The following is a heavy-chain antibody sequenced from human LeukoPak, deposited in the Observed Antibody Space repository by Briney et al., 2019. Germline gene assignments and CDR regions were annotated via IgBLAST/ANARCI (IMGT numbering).Heavy chain of an antibody. J-gene: IGHJ4*02. D-gene: IGHD6-13*01. CDR1: GYSFTTYW. Sequence: GESLKISCKGSGYSFTTYWIAWVRQMPGKGLEWMGIIYPGDSETRYNPSFQGQVTISADKSISTAYLQCSSLRASDTAIYYCARGSRWLFDYWGQGTLVTVSS. CDR2: IYPGDSET. V-gene: IGHV5-51*01. CDR3: ARGSRWLFDY.